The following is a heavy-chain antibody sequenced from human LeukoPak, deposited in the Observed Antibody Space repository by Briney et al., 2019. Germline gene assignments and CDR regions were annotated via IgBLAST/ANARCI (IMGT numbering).Heavy chain of an antibody. Sequence: GGSLRLSCAASGFTFSSYAMHWVRQAPGKGLEWVAVISYDGSNKYYADSVKGRFTISRDNSKNTLYLQMNSLRAEDTAVYYCARSSWLGFSDFDYWGQGTLVTVSS. CDR1: GFTFSSYA. D-gene: IGHD6-19*01. CDR3: ARSSWLGFSDFDY. J-gene: IGHJ4*02. CDR2: ISYDGSNK. V-gene: IGHV3-30*04.